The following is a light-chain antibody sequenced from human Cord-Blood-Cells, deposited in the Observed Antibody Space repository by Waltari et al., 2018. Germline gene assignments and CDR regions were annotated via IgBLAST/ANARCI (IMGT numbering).Light chain of an antibody. CDR3: GSYAGSYTWV. CDR2: NVS. CDR1: SSDVGGYNY. Sequence: QSALTQPRSVSGSPGQSVTISCTGTSSDVGGYNYVSWYQQHPSKAPKPMVYNVSKGPSVGPYRVSGSNASTTASIAISALHAEDEADYSCGSYAGSYTWVFGGGTKLTVL. V-gene: IGLV2-11*01. J-gene: IGLJ3*02.